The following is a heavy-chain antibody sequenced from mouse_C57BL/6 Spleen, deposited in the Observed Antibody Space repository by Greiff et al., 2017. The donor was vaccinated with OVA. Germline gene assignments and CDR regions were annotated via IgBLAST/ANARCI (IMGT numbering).Heavy chain of an antibody. D-gene: IGHD3-2*02. Sequence: VQRVESGAELARPGASVKLSCKASGYTFTSYGISWVKQRTGQGLEWIGEIYPRSGNTYYNEKFKGKATLTADKSSSTAYMELRSLTSEDSAVYFCARRQLRLESAMDYWGQGTSVTVSS. V-gene: IGHV1-81*01. CDR1: GYTFTSYG. CDR3: ARRQLRLESAMDY. J-gene: IGHJ4*01. CDR2: IYPRSGNT.